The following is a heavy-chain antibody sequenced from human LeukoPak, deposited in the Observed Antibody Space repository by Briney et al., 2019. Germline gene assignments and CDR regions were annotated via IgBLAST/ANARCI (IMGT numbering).Heavy chain of an antibody. Sequence: AASVKVSSTASGGTFSSYAISWVRQAPGQGLEWMGGIIPIFGTANYAQKFQGRVTITADESTSTAYMELSSLRSEDTAVYYCARDGGLRRSAVDYWGQGTLVTVSS. J-gene: IGHJ4*02. CDR1: GGTFSSYA. D-gene: IGHD5-12*01. CDR2: IIPIFGTA. CDR3: ARDGGLRRSAVDY. V-gene: IGHV1-69*13.